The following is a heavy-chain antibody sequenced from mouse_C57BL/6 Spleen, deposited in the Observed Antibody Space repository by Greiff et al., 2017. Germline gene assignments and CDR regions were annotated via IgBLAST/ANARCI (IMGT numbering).Heavy chain of an antibody. CDR3: ARYPLYYYGSSSWFAY. CDR2: IDPEDGET. Sequence: VQLQQSGAELVKPGASVKLSCTASGFNIKDYYMHWVKQRTEQGLEWIGRIDPEDGETKYAPQFQGKATITADTSSNTAYLQLSSLTSEDTAVYYCARYPLYYYGSSSWFAYWGQGTLVTVSA. J-gene: IGHJ3*01. D-gene: IGHD1-1*01. CDR1: GFNIKDYY. V-gene: IGHV14-2*01.